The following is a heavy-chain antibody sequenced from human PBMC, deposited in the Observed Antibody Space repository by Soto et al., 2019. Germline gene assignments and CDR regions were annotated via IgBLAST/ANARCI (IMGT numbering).Heavy chain of an antibody. CDR1: GGSISSGDYY. CDR2: IYYSGST. V-gene: IGHV4-30-4*01. J-gene: IGHJ4*02. D-gene: IGHD6-13*01. Sequence: QVQLQESGPGLVKPSQTLSLTCTVSGGSISSGDYYWSWIRQPPGKGLEWIGYIYYSGSTYYNPSLKSRATISVDTSKNQFSLKLSSVTAADTAVYYCARALISGQLEYYFDYWGQGTLVTVSS. CDR3: ARALISGQLEYYFDY.